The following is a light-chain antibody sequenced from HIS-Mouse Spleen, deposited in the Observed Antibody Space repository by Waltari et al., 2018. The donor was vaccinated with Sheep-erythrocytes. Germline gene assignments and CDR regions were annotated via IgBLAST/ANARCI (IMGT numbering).Light chain of an antibody. Sequence: SYVLTQPPSVSVAPGQTARITWGGNNIGSKRVHWYQQKPGQAPVLVVYDDSARPSGVPDRFSGSKSGNTASLTISGLQAEDEADYYCCSYAGSYNHVFATGTKVTVL. CDR1: NIGSKR. CDR3: CSYAGSYNHV. V-gene: IGLV3-21*02. CDR2: DDS. J-gene: IGLJ1*01.